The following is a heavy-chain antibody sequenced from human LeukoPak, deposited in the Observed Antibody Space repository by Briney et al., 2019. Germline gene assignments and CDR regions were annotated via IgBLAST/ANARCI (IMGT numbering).Heavy chain of an antibody. CDR1: GFSFGSHP. J-gene: IGHJ4*02. CDR2: ITGSGDYT. V-gene: IGHV3-23*01. Sequence: WGSLRLSCAASGFSFGSHPMNWVRQAPGKGLEWVTGITGSGDYTYYIDSVQGRFTISRDNSKNMLFLQMNSVRAEDTAVYYCARGVMAARLYYFDYWGRGILVTVSS. CDR3: ARGVMAARLYYFDY. D-gene: IGHD2-21*01.